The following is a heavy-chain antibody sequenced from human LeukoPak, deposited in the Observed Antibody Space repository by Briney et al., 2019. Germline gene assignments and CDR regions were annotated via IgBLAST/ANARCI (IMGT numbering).Heavy chain of an antibody. CDR2: SQNSGCT. CDR3: ARDYSGSLDY. CDR1: GASLSSAHG. V-gene: IGHV4-61*01. J-gene: IGHJ4*02. D-gene: IGHD3-10*01. Sequence: SETLSLTCTVSGASLSSAHGWSWIQQPPGKGLEWIGYSQNSGCTNCNPSLKSRVTISVDTSKNQFSLKLSSVTAADTAIYYCARDYSGSLDYWGQGILVTVTS.